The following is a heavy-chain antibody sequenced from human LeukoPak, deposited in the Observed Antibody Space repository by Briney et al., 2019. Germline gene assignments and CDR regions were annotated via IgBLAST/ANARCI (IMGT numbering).Heavy chain of an antibody. CDR3: ATDSSPDY. V-gene: IGHV3-23*01. CDR2: ISGSGDST. Sequence: PGGTLRLSCAASGFTFKSYDMSWVRQAPGKGLEWVSAISGSGDSTYYADSVKGRFTISRDNSKNTLYLQMNSLRAEETAVYYCATDSSPDYWGQGTLVTVSS. D-gene: IGHD3-22*01. CDR1: GFTFKSYD. J-gene: IGHJ4*02.